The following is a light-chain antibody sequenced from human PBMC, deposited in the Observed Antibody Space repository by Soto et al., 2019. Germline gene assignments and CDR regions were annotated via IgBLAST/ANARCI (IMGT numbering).Light chain of an antibody. CDR1: QSISSY. J-gene: IGKJ4*01. CDR2: AAS. V-gene: IGKV1-39*01. CDR3: QQSYITPAG. Sequence: DIQMTQSPSSLSASVGDRFTITCLASQSISSYLNWYQQKPGIAPKLLIYAASSLQSGVPSRFSGSGSGTDFTLTISSLQPEDFAVYYCQQSYITPAGFGGGTKVDIK.